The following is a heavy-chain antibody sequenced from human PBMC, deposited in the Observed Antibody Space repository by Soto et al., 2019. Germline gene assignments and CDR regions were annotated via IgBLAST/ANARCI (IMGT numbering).Heavy chain of an antibody. CDR2: ISSSGSTI. CDR3: ARDLAEMATNTFDY. J-gene: IGHJ4*02. CDR1: GFTFSDYY. D-gene: IGHD5-12*01. V-gene: IGHV3-11*01. Sequence: AGGSLRLSCAASGFTFSDYYMSWIRQAPGKGLEWVSYISSSGSTIYYADSVKGRFTISRDNAKNSLYLQMNSLRAEDTAVYYCARDLAEMATNTFDYWGQGTLVTVSS.